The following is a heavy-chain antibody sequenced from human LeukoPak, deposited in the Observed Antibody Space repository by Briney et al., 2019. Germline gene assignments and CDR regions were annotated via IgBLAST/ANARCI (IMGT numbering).Heavy chain of an antibody. Sequence: ASVKVSCKASGYTFTGYYIHWVRQAPGQGLEWMGRINPNSGGTSYARRFQGRVTMTRDTSISTAYMELSSLRSDDTAVYYCARPGYTSGWIRGDFGHWGLGTLVTVSS. J-gene: IGHJ4*02. V-gene: IGHV1-2*06. CDR2: INPNSGGT. CDR1: GYTFTGYY. CDR3: ARPGYTSGWIRGDFGH. D-gene: IGHD6-25*01.